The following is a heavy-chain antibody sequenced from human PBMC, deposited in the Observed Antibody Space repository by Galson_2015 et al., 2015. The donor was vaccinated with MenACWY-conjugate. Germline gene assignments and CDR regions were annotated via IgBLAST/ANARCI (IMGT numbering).Heavy chain of an antibody. CDR1: GFRFSSYP. D-gene: IGHD5-24*01. CDR3: VRAEGWLRSAFDI. CDR2: VSYDGSSK. Sequence: SLRLSCAASGFRFSSYPLYWVRQAPGKGLEWVAVVSYDGSSKYYTDSVQGRFTISRDNSKNTVSLQMDSLRPEDSDVYYCVRAEGWLRSAFDIWGQGTMVTVSS. J-gene: IGHJ3*02. V-gene: IGHV3-30*10.